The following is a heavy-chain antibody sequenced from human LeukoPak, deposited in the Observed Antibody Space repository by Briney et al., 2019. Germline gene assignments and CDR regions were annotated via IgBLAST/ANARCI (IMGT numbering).Heavy chain of an antibody. CDR2: ISSSGTI. J-gene: IGHJ4*02. CDR3: ARETTAGTGKYYFDY. CDR1: GFTFSTYS. V-gene: IGHV3-48*04. Sequence: GRSLRLSCAASGFTFSTYSMNWVRQAPGKGLEWVSYISSSGTIYFADSVKGRFTVSRDNAKNSLYLQMNSLRAEDTAVYYCARETTAGTGKYYFDYWGRGTLVTVSS. D-gene: IGHD6-13*01.